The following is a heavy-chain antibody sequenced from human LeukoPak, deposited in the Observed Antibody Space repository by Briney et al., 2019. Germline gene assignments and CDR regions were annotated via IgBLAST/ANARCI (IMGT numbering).Heavy chain of an antibody. CDR2: ISYDGSNK. D-gene: IGHD3-22*01. CDR3: ARDNYYDSSGYPYSFDY. J-gene: IGHJ4*02. CDR1: GFTFSSYS. Sequence: GGSLRLSCAASGFTFSSYSMHWVRQAPGKGLEWVAVISYDGSNKYYADSVKGRFNISRDNYKNTLYLQMNSLRAEDTAVYYCARDNYYDSSGYPYSFDYWGQGTLVTVSS. V-gene: IGHV3-30-3*01.